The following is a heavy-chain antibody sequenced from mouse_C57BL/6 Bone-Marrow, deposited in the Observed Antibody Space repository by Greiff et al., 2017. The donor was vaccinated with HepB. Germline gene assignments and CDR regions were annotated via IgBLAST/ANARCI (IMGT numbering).Heavy chain of an antibody. CDR3: ARDPPGFAY. CDR2: INPSSGYT. V-gene: IGHV1-4*01. Sequence: QVQLKESGAELARPGASVKMSCKASGYTFTIYTMHWVKQRPGQGLEWIGYINPSSGYTKYNQKFKDKATLTADKSSSTAYMQLSSLTSEDSAVYYCARDPPGFAYWGQGTLVTVSA. J-gene: IGHJ3*01. CDR1: GYTFTIYT.